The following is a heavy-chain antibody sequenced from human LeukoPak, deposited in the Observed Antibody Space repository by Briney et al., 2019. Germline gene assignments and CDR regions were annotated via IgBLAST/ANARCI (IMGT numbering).Heavy chain of an antibody. CDR2: INPSGGST. V-gene: IGHV1-46*01. J-gene: IGHJ5*02. CDR3: ANSPHDYGDYMGVFDP. CDR1: GYTLTSYY. D-gene: IGHD4-17*01. Sequence: ASVKVSCKASGYTLTSYYMHWVRQAPGQGLEWMGIINPSGGSTSYAQKFQGRVTMTRDTSTSTVYMELSSLRSEDTAVYYCANSPHDYGDYMGVFDPWGQGTLVTVSS.